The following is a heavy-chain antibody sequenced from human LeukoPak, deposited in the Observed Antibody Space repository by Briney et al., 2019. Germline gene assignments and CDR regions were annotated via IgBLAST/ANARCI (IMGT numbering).Heavy chain of an antibody. Sequence: GESLKISCKGSGYSFTSYWIGWVRQMPGKGLEWMGIIYPGDFDTRYSPSFQGQVTISADKSINTAYLQWSSLKASDTAIYYCARQFSGHDRDYWGQGTLVTVSP. D-gene: IGHD5-12*01. J-gene: IGHJ4*02. CDR1: GYSFTSYW. CDR3: ARQFSGHDRDY. CDR2: IYPGDFDT. V-gene: IGHV5-51*01.